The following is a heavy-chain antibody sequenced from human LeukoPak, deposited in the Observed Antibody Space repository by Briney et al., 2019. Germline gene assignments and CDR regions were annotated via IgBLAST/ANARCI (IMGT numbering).Heavy chain of an antibody. CDR1: GGSISSGGYY. J-gene: IGHJ5*02. D-gene: IGHD6-13*01. V-gene: IGHV4-31*03. CDR2: IYYSGST. CDR3: AREMYSSSWYWFDP. Sequence: SQTLSLTCTVSGGSISSGGYYWSWIRQHPGKGLEWIGYIYYSGSTYYNPSLKSRVTISVDTSKNQFSLKLSSVTAADTAVYYCAREMYSSSWYWFDPWGQGTLVTVSS.